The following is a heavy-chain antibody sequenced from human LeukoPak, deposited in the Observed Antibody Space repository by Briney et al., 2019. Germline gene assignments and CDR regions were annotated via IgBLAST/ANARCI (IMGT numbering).Heavy chain of an antibody. CDR1: GYTFTGYY. D-gene: IGHD3-22*01. Sequence: ASVKVSCKASGYTFTGYYMHWVRQAPGQGLEWMGWINPNSGGTNYAQKFQGRVTMTRDTSISTAYMELSRLRSDDTAVYYCARDPTFYYDSGGYADAFDIWGQGTMVTVSS. V-gene: IGHV1-2*02. CDR3: ARDPTFYYDSGGYADAFDI. J-gene: IGHJ3*02. CDR2: INPNSGGT.